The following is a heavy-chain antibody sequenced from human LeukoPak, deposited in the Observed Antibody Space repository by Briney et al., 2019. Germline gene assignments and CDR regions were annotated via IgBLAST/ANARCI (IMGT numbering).Heavy chain of an antibody. CDR2: ISWNSGSI. J-gene: IGHJ4*02. Sequence: PGGSLRLSCAASGFTFDDYAMHWVRQAPGKGLEWVSGISWNSGSIGYVDSVKGRFTISRDNAKNSLYLQMNSLRAEDTALYYCAKDRTYSSSLYFDYWGQGTLVTVSS. V-gene: IGHV3-9*01. D-gene: IGHD6-6*01. CDR3: AKDRTYSSSLYFDY. CDR1: GFTFDDYA.